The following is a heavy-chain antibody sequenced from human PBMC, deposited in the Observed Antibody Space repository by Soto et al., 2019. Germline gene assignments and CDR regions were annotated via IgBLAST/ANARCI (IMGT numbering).Heavy chain of an antibody. Sequence: GGSLRLSCAASGFTVSSNYTSWVRQAPGKGLEWVSVIYSGGSTYYADSVKGRFTISRDNSKNTLYLQMNSLRAEDTAVYYCARVEYSYGRHFDYWGQGTLVTVSS. CDR2: IYSGGST. CDR1: GFTVSSNY. J-gene: IGHJ4*02. CDR3: ARVEYSYGRHFDY. D-gene: IGHD5-18*01. V-gene: IGHV3-53*01.